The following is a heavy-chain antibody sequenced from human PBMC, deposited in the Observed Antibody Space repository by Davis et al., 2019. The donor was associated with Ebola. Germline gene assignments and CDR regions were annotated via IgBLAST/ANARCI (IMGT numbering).Heavy chain of an antibody. CDR2: IIPIFGTA. J-gene: IGHJ4*02. CDR3: ARGDVVVPAASDY. Sequence: SVKVSCKASGGTFSSYAISWVRQAPGQGLEWMGGIIPIFGTANYEQKFQGRVTITADESTSTAYMELSSLRSEDTAVYYCARGDVVVPAASDYWGQGTLVTVSS. V-gene: IGHV1-69*13. D-gene: IGHD2-2*01. CDR1: GGTFSSYA.